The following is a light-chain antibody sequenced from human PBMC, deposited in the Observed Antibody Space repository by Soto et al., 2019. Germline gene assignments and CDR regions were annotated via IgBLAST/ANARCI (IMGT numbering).Light chain of an antibody. CDR3: HQYFSAPQA. Sequence: DIVMSQSPDSLAVSLGERATIKCKSSQSLFYTSNKRNYLAWYQQKPGQRPRLLSSWASTRESGVPDRFSAGGSGTDFTLTITNLQADDVATYYCHQYFSAPQAFGGGTKVEI. CDR2: WAS. CDR1: QSLFYTSNKRNY. V-gene: IGKV4-1*01. J-gene: IGKJ4*01.